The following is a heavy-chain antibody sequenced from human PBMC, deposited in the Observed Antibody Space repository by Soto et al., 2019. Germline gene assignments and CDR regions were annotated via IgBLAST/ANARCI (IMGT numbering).Heavy chain of an antibody. Sequence: EVQLLESGGGLVQPGGSLRLSCAASGFTFNTYAMSWVRQAPGKGLEWVSGISGHGDDTYYADPVKGRFTISRDNSENPLDLQMSCPRDEDTAVYYCAREAYATPRDLFYYYMDVWGKGATVIVSS. D-gene: IGHD3-10*01. CDR2: ISGHGDDT. CDR3: AREAYATPRDLFYYYMDV. V-gene: IGHV3-23*01. J-gene: IGHJ6*03. CDR1: GFTFNTYA.